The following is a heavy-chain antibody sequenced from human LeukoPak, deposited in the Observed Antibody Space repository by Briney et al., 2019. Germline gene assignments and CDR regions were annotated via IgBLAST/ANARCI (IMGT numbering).Heavy chain of an antibody. CDR3: AGKVGATSPYYYYGMDV. J-gene: IGHJ6*02. CDR2: IIPNSGGT. Sequence: ASVKVSCKASGYTFTGYYMHWVRQAPGQGLEWMGWIIPNSGGTNYAQKFQGRVTMTRDTSISTAYMELSRLRSDDTAVYYCAGKVGATSPYYYYGMDVWGQGTTVTVSS. CDR1: GYTFTGYY. D-gene: IGHD1-26*01. V-gene: IGHV1-2*02.